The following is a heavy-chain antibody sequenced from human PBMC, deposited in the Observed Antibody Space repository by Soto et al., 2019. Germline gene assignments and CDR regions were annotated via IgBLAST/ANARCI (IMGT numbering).Heavy chain of an antibody. Sequence: QVQLVESGGGVVQPGRSLRLSCAASGFTYSSYAMHWVCQDPGKGLEWVAVISYDGSNKYDADSVKGRFTISIDNSKNALYLQMNSLRAEDTAVYYCARGGITMIVVHGHYWGQGTLVTVSS. J-gene: IGHJ4*02. CDR2: ISYDGSNK. V-gene: IGHV3-30-3*01. CDR3: ARGGITMIVVHGHY. D-gene: IGHD3-22*01. CDR1: GFTYSSYA.